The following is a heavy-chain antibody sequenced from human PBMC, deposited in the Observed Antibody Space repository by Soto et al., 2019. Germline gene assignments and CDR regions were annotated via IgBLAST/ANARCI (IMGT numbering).Heavy chain of an antibody. V-gene: IGHV3-48*01. CDR3: ARDREYCSGGNGYETGSDY. J-gene: IGHJ4*02. CDR1: GFSFSSYT. Sequence: EVQVVESGGGLVRPGGSLRLSCVASGFSFSSYTMHWVRQAPGRGLEWVSDISSSSTTIDYADSVKGRFTVSRDNAKNSLYLQMNSLRAEETAVYYCARDREYCSGGNGYETGSDYWGQGTLVTVSS. D-gene: IGHD2-15*01. CDR2: ISSSSTTI.